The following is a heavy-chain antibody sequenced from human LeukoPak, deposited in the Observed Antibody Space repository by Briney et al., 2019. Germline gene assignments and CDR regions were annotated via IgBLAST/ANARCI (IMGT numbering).Heavy chain of an antibody. CDR2: FISSGSTI. Sequence: GGPLSLSWQPSGSTSRSFEMNWVPRAPGRGRGGVQSFISSGSTIYYADSVKGRFTISRDNAKSSLFLQIHSLRAEDTAMYYCARDIFSSSSYYPTEIIDHWGQGTLLIVSP. D-gene: IGHD6-13*01. V-gene: IGHV3-48*03. CDR3: ARDIFSSSSYYPTEIIDH. CDR1: GSTSRSFE. J-gene: IGHJ4*02.